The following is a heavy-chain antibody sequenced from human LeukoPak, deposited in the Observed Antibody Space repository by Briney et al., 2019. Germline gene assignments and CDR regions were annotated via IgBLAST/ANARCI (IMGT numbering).Heavy chain of an antibody. J-gene: IGHJ6*02. V-gene: IGHV1-2*02. CDR3: ARDPQDSSSWYYYYGMDV. CDR2: INPNSGGT. CDR1: GYTFTGYY. D-gene: IGHD6-13*01. Sequence: ASVTVSCKASGYTFTGYYMHWVRQAPGQGLEWMGWINPNSGGTNYAQKFQGRVTMTRDTSISTAYMELSRLRSDDTAVYYCARDPQDSSSWYYYYGMDVWGQGTTVTVSS.